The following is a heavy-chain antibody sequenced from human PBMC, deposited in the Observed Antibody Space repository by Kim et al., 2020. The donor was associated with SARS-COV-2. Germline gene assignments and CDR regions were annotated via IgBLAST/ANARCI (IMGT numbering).Heavy chain of an antibody. D-gene: IGHD3-9*01. CDR1: GFTFSSYS. CDR3: ARGSIGDILTGYSYWYFDL. Sequence: GGSLRLSCAASGFTFSSYSMNWVRQAPGKGLEWVSYISSSSSTIYYADSVKGRFTISRDNAKNSLYLQMNSLRAEDTAVYYCARGSIGDILTGYSYWYFDLWGRGTLVTVSS. CDR2: ISSSSSTI. J-gene: IGHJ2*01. V-gene: IGHV3-48*04.